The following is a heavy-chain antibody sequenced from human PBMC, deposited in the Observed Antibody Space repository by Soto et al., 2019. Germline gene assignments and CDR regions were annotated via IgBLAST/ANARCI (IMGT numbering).Heavy chain of an antibody. CDR3: ARWVSVRAWFDS. V-gene: IGHV3-48*01. D-gene: IGHD3-22*01. J-gene: IGHJ5*01. CDR2: ISSSSSTI. Sequence: GGSLRLSCAASGFTFSSYSMNWVRQAPGKGLEWVSYISSSSSTIYYADSVKGRFTISRDNAKNSLYLQMSSLRSEDTAVYYCARWVSVRAWFDSWGQGTLVTVSS. CDR1: GFTFSSYS.